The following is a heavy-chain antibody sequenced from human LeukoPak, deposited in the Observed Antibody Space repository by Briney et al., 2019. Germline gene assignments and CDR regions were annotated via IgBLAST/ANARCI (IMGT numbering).Heavy chain of an antibody. CDR2: IYYSGST. D-gene: IGHD2-2*01. J-gene: IGHJ5*02. CDR1: GGSISSYY. V-gene: IGHV4-59*01. Sequence: SETLSLTCTVSGGSISSYYWSWIRQPPGKGLEWIGYIYYSGSTNYNPSLKSRVTISVDTSKNQFSLKLRSVTAADTAVYYCARDLGYQLPNNWFDPWGQGTLVTVSS. CDR3: ARDLGYQLPNNWFDP.